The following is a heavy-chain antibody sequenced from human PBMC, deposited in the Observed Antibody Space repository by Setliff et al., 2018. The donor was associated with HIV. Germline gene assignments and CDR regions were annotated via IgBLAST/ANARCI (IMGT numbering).Heavy chain of an antibody. J-gene: IGHJ4*02. CDR2: IYPSGNP. Sequence: SETLSLTCTVSSGSISDSGYYWSWLRQHSGKGPEWIGYIYPSGNPYFNPSLQSRVTMSIDTSQNQFSLHLTSVTAADTAMYFCARGISGEYYFDYWGQGFLGHRLL. V-gene: IGHV4-31*03. CDR1: SGSISDSGYY. D-gene: IGHD2-15*01. CDR3: ARGISGEYYFDY.